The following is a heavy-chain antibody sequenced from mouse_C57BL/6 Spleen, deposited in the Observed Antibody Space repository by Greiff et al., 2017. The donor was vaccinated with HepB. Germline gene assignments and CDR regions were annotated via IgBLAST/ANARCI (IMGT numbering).Heavy chain of an antibody. Sequence: EVKLVESGGGLVQPKGSLKLSCAASGFSFNTYAMNWVRQAPGKGLEWVARIRSKSNNYATYYADSVKDRFTISRDDSESMLYLQMNNLKTEDTAMYYCVRHDYWAMDYWGQGTSVTVSS. CDR3: VRHDYWAMDY. CDR1: GFSFNTYA. V-gene: IGHV10-1*01. CDR2: IRSKSNNYAT. D-gene: IGHD2-13*01. J-gene: IGHJ4*01.